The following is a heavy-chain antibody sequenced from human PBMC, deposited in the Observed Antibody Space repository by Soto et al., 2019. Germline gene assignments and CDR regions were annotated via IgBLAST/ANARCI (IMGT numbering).Heavy chain of an antibody. Sequence: PGGSMSLSGTSAGVSCVNYAMNWVRQDPVKGLEWVSGLSGSGTSTYYADSVKGRFTISRDNSRDTLFLQMNSLTADDTAVYYCAKATTNGGWFNPFDSWGQGALVTVS. CDR1: GVSCVNYA. J-gene: IGHJ4*02. CDR3: AKATTNGGWFNPFDS. D-gene: IGHD6-19*01. CDR2: LSGSGTST. V-gene: IGHV3-23*01.